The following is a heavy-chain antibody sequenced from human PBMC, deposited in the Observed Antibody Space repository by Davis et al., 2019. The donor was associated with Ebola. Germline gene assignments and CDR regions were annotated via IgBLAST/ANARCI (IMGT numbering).Heavy chain of an antibody. V-gene: IGHV3-23*01. CDR1: GFIFSSYV. CDR2: LGTSADT. J-gene: IGHJ3*02. D-gene: IGHD1-26*01. CDR3: AKDTSNIWFDI. Sequence: GGSLRLSCAASGFIFSSYVMSWVRQAPGKGLEWVSTLGTSADTYYAESVKGRSTISRDNSKNTLYLQMNGLRVEDTAIYYCAKDTSNIWFDIWGQGTMVTVSS.